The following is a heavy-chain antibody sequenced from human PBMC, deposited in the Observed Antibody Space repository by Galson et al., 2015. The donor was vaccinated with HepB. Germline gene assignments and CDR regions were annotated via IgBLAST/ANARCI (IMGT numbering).Heavy chain of an antibody. CDR1: GFSLSTSGVG. D-gene: IGHD4-17*01. J-gene: IGHJ4*02. CDR2: IYWDDDK. CDR3: AHAGKGPTVTRPFLAQDRVLSGSYYFDY. Sequence: PALVKPTQTLTLTCTFSGFSLSTSGVGVGWIRQPPGKALEWLALIYWDDDKRYSPSLKSRLTITKDTSKNQVVLTMTNMDPVDTATYYCAHAGKGPTVTRPFLAQDRVLSGSYYFDYWGQGTLVTVSS. V-gene: IGHV2-5*02.